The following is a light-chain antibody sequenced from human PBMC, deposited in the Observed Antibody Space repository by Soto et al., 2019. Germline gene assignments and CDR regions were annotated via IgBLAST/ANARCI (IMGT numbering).Light chain of an antibody. CDR2: GTS. CDR3: QQYGSSLPWT. Sequence: EIVLTQSPGTLSLSPGXRATLSCRASQSVGTRFLAWYQQLPGQAPRLLIYGTSTRAAGIPDRFIGSGSGTDFSLTISRLEAEDFAFYYCQQYGSSLPWTFCQGTKVDIK. CDR1: QSVGTRF. J-gene: IGKJ1*01. V-gene: IGKV3-20*01.